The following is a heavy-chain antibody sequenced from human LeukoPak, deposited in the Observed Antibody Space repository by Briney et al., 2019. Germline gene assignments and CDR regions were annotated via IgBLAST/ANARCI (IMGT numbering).Heavy chain of an antibody. CDR3: ARDQNDSSGYYSLYYYYYGMDV. J-gene: IGHJ6*02. D-gene: IGHD3-22*01. V-gene: IGHV3-30-3*01. CDR2: ISYDGSNK. CDR1: GFTFSSYA. Sequence: GGSVRLSCAASGFTFSSYAMHWVRQAPGKGLEWVAVISYDGSNKYYADSVKGRFTISRDNSKNTLYLQMNSLRAEDTAVYYCARDQNDSSGYYSLYYYYYGMDVWGQGTTVTVSS.